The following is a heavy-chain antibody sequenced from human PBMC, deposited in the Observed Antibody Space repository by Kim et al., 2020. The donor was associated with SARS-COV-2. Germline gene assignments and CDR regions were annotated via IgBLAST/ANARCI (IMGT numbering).Heavy chain of an antibody. D-gene: IGHD2-2*01. J-gene: IGHJ6*03. Sequence: SETLSLTCTVSGGSISSSSYYWGWIRQPPGKGLEWIGSIYYSGSTYYNPSLKSRVTISVDTSKNQFSLKLSSVTAADTAVYYCVITSLKDTAKYYYYYMDVWGKGTTVTVSS. V-gene: IGHV4-39*01. CDR1: GGSISSSSYY. CDR2: IYYSGST. CDR3: VITSLKDTAKYYYYYMDV.